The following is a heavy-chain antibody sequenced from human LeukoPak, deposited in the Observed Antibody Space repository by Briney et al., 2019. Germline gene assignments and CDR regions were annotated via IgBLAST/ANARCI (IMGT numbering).Heavy chain of an antibody. CDR3: ARGTNWNDEDY. D-gene: IGHD1-20*01. CDR2: ISSSSSYI. J-gene: IGHJ4*02. CDR1: GFTFSSYS. Sequence: GGSLRLSCAASGFTFSSYSMNWVRQAPGKGLEWVSSISSSSSYIYYADSVKGRLTISRDNAKNSLYLQMNSLRAEDTAVYYCARGTNWNDEDYWGQGTLVTVSS. V-gene: IGHV3-21*01.